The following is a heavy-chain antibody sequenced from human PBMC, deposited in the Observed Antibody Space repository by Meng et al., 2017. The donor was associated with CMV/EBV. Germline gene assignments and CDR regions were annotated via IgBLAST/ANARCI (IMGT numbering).Heavy chain of an antibody. V-gene: IGHV4-59*01. D-gene: IGHD3-3*01. CDR1: GGSISSYY. J-gene: IGHJ6*02. CDR2: IYYSGST. CDR3: ASGGWSGYFPPYYYYYGMDV. Sequence: SETLSLTCTVSGGSISSYYWSWIRQPPGKGLEWIGYIYYSGSTNYNPSLKSRVTISVDTSKNQFSLKLSSVTAAETAVYYCASGGWSGYFPPYYYYYGMDVWGQGTTVTVSS.